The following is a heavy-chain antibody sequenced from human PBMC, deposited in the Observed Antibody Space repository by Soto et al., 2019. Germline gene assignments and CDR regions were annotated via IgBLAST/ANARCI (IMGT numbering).Heavy chain of an antibody. CDR1: GFTFTNYA. V-gene: IGHV1-18*01. CDR3: ARGGMGKTYWTLDY. Sequence: QVRLVQSGAEVKPPGASVKVSCEASGFTFTNYAISWVRQAPGQGLEWMGWITTYNGYTNYAQNLQDRITLTTDTSTGTSFMGLRSPESDGTGVYFWARGGMGKTYWTLDYWGQGILVTVSS. D-gene: IGHD1-1*01. CDR2: ITTYNGYT. J-gene: IGHJ4*02.